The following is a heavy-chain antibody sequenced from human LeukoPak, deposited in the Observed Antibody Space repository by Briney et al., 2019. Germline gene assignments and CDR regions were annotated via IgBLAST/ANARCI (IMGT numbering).Heavy chain of an antibody. CDR2: IYPGDSDT. CDR1: GYSFTSYW. D-gene: IGHD2-15*01. CDR3: ARVYCSGGSCQSRYYYYYGMDV. Sequence: GESLKISCKGSGYSFTSYWIGWVRQMPGKGLEWMGIIYPGDSDTRYSPSFQGQVTISADKSISTAYLQWSSLKASDTATYYCARVYCSGGSCQSRYYYYYGMDVWGQGTTVTVSS. J-gene: IGHJ6*02. V-gene: IGHV5-51*01.